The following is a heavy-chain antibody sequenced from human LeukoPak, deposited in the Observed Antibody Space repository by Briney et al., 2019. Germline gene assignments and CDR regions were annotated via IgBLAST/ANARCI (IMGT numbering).Heavy chain of an antibody. D-gene: IGHD4-17*01. Sequence: GGSLRLSCASSVFTFSSYAMSGVRQAPGKGLEWVSAISGSRGRRYYADSVKGRFTSSRDNSKNTLYLQMNSLRAEDTAVYYCAKDHKPDYGDYYREFGYWGQGTLVTVSS. CDR1: VFTFSSYA. CDR2: ISGSRGRR. J-gene: IGHJ4*02. V-gene: IGHV3-23*01. CDR3: AKDHKPDYGDYYREFGY.